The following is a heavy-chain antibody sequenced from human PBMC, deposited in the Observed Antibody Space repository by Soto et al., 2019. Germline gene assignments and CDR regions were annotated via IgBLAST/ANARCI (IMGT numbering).Heavy chain of an antibody. J-gene: IGHJ5*02. V-gene: IGHV4-39*01. CDR1: GGSISSGSYY. Sequence: SETLSLTCTVSGGSISSGSYYWGWIRQPPGKGLEWIGSIYYSGSTYYNPSLKSRVTISVDTSKNQFSLKLSSVTAADTAVYYCASLLWFGEENWFDPWGQGTLVTVSS. CDR2: IYYSGST. D-gene: IGHD3-10*01. CDR3: ASLLWFGEENWFDP.